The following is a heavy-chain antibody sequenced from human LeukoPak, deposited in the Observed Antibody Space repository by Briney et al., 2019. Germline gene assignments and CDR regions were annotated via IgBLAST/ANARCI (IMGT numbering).Heavy chain of an antibody. D-gene: IGHD1-7*01. CDR1: GASVSSYY. J-gene: IGHJ5*02. V-gene: IGHV4-59*02. CDR2: VSNSGST. Sequence: SETLSLTCTVSGASVSSYYWSWIRQPPEKELEWIGYVSNSGSTDYHPSLKSRVTISVDTSKNLFSLKLSSVTAADTAVYYCARVATGAKPFDPWGQGTLVTVSS. CDR3: ARVATGAKPFDP.